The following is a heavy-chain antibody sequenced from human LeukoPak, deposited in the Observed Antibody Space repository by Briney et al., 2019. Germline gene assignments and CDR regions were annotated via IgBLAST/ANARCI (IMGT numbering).Heavy chain of an antibody. D-gene: IGHD3-10*01. CDR2: IYYSGST. J-gene: IGHJ4*02. CDR3: ASGPPALWFGELLPYYFDY. V-gene: IGHV4-30-4*01. Sequence: SETLSLTCTVSGGSISSGDYYWSWIRQPPGKGLEWIGYIYYSGSTNYNPSLKSRVTISVDKSKNQFSLKLSSVTAADTAVYYCASGPPALWFGELLPYYFDYWGQGTLVTVSS. CDR1: GGSISSGDYY.